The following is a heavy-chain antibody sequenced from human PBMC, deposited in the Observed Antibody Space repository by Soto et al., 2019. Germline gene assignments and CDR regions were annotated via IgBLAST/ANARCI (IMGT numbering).Heavy chain of an antibody. CDR1: GGTFSSYA. CDR3: ANGLLGFGYTYADV. V-gene: IGHV1-69*12. D-gene: IGHD3-10*01. J-gene: IGHJ6*02. CDR2: IIPIGVTR. Sequence: QVQLVQSGAEVKKPGSSVKVSCKASGGTFSSYAISWVRQAPGQGLEWMGGIIPIGVTRSYAQKFQGGVPITADESTSTTYRELVSLRSESAAVYSCANGLLGFGYTYADVWGQGTTVTVSS.